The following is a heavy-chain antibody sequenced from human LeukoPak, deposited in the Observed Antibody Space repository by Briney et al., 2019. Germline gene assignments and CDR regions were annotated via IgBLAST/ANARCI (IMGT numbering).Heavy chain of an antibody. J-gene: IGHJ4*02. Sequence: GASVKVSCKASGYTFTGYYMHWVRQAPGQGLEWMGWINPNSGGTNYAQKFQGRVTMTRDTSISTAHMELSRLRSDDTAVYYCARYSGSYSRGTYDYWGQGTLVTVSS. V-gene: IGHV1-2*02. CDR3: ARYSGSYSRGTYDY. D-gene: IGHD3-10*01. CDR1: GYTFTGYY. CDR2: INPNSGGT.